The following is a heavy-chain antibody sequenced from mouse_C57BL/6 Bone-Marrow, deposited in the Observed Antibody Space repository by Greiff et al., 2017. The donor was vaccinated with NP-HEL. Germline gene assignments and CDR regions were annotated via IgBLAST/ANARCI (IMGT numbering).Heavy chain of an antibody. CDR1: GYKITDNY. CDR2: INPYNGGT. Sequence: EVQLQQSVPVLVKPGASVKMSCKASGYKITDNYMNWVKQSHGQSLEWIGVINPYNGGTRYNQKFKGKATLTVDKSSSTAYMELNSLTSEDSAVYYCARGGSYYGYAMDYWGQGTSVTVSS. CDR3: ARGGSYYGYAMDY. V-gene: IGHV1-19*01. D-gene: IGHD1-1*01. J-gene: IGHJ4*01.